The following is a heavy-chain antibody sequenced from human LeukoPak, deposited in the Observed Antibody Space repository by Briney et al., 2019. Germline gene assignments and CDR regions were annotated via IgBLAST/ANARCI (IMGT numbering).Heavy chain of an antibody. CDR2: IYYSGST. D-gene: IGHD2-2*02. CDR1: GGSVSSGSYY. CDR3: AREGEGDCSSTSCYKGNYNWFDP. Sequence: SETLSLTCTVSGGSVSSGSYYWSWIRQPPGKGLEWIGYIYYSGSTNYNPSLKSRVTISVDTSKNQFSLKLSSVTAADTAVYYCAREGEGDCSSTSCYKGNYNWFDPWGQGILVTVSS. V-gene: IGHV4-61*01. J-gene: IGHJ5*02.